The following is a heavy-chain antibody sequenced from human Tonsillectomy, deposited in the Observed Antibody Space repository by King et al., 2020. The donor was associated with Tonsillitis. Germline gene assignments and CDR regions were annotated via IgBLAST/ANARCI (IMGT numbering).Heavy chain of an antibody. V-gene: IGHV3-15*01. J-gene: IGHJ4*02. CDR1: GFTFSNAW. D-gene: IGHD3-22*01. CDR3: TTAAGYYDSSGYYYEDY. CDR2: IKSKTDGGTT. Sequence: DVQLVESGGGLVKPGGSLRLSCAASGFTFSNAWMSWVRQAPGKGLEWVGRIKSKTDGGTTDYAAPVKGRFTISRDDSKNTLYLQMNSLKTEETAVYYCTTAAGYYDSSGYYYEDYWGQGTLVTVSS.